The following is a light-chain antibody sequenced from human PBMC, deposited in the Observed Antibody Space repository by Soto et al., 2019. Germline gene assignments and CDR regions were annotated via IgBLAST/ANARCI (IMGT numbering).Light chain of an antibody. V-gene: IGLV2-14*01. CDR3: CSYTSGGTLGV. CDR2: EVS. Sequence: QSVLTQPASVSGSLGQSITISCSGTSTDISGYKFVSWYQQHPRKAPKLIIYEVSNRPSGISNRFSGSKSGSTASLTISGLQAEDEAIYYCCSYTSGGTLGVFGTGTKLTVL. J-gene: IGLJ1*01. CDR1: STDISGYKF.